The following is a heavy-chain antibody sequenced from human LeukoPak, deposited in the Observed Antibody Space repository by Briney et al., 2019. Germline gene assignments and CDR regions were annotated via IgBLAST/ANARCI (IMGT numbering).Heavy chain of an antibody. V-gene: IGHV3-66*02. CDR2: IYTNGNT. CDR3: ARGEPFDV. J-gene: IGHJ3*01. D-gene: IGHD1-14*01. Sequence: GGSLRLSCAASGFTVSTDYMSWVRQAPGKGLEWVSVIYTNGNTYYADSVKGRFTISRDNSENTLDLQMSSLRAEDTAVYYCARGEPFDVWGQGTMVTVS. CDR1: GFTVSTDY.